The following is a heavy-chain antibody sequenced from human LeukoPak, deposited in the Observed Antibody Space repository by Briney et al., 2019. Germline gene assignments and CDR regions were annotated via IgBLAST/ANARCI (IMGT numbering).Heavy chain of an antibody. CDR1: GYTFTDYY. CDR3: AREEEGIFGVVNYYYMDV. Sequence: ASVKISCKVSGYTFTDYYMHWVQQAPGKGLEWMGLVDPEDGETIYAEKFQGRVTITADTSTDTAYMELSSLRSEDTAVYYCAREEEGIFGVVNYYYMDVWGKGTTVTVSS. V-gene: IGHV1-69-2*01. J-gene: IGHJ6*03. D-gene: IGHD3-3*01. CDR2: VDPEDGET.